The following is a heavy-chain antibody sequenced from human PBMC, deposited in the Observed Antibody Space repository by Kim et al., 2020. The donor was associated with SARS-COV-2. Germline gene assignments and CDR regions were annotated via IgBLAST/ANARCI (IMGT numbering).Heavy chain of an antibody. D-gene: IGHD2-2*01. Sequence: DTRYTPSFQGQVTISADKSISTAYLQWSSLKASDTAMYYCARRASNGLSIWGQGTMVTVSS. V-gene: IGHV5-51*01. CDR2: DT. J-gene: IGHJ3*02. CDR3: ARRASNGLSI.